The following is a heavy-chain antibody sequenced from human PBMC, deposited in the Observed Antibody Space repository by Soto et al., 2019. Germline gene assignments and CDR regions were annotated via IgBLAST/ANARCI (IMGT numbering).Heavy chain of an antibody. CDR2: IIPIFGTA. Sequence: QVQLVQSGAEVKKPGSSVKVSCKASGGTFSSYAISWVRQASGQGLEWMGGIIPIFGTANYAQKFQGRVTNTADHSTSTAYMGLCRLSTGDTAVYYCTTASRSFGGVIISDYYYYYGMDVSGQGTTVTVSS. CDR3: TTASRSFGGVIISDYYYYYGMDV. V-gene: IGHV1-69*01. CDR1: GGTFSSYA. J-gene: IGHJ6*02. D-gene: IGHD3-3*01.